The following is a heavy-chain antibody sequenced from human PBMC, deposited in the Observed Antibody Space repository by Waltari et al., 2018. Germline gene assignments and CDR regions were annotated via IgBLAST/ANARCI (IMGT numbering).Heavy chain of an antibody. J-gene: IGHJ4*02. CDR3: ARHAVAGNFD. V-gene: IGHV4-38-2*01. Sequence: QVQLQESGPGLVKPSETLSLTCAVSGYSISSGDYWGWIRQPPGKGLEWIGTIYHSGSTYYNPSLKSRVTISVDTSKNQFSLKLSSVTAADTAVYYCARHAVAGNFDWGQGTLVTVSS. CDR2: IYHSGST. D-gene: IGHD6-19*01. CDR1: GYSISSGDY.